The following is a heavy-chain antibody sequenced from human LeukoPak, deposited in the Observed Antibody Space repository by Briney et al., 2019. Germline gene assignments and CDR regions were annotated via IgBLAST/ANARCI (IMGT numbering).Heavy chain of an antibody. CDR2: MNPNSGNT. CDR1: GYTFTGYY. V-gene: IGHV1-8*02. D-gene: IGHD5-12*01. Sequence: SVKVSCKASGYTFTGYYMHWVRQAPGQGLEWMGWMNPNSGNTGYAQKFQGRVTMTRNTSISTAYMELSSLRSEDTAVYYCARGFGGYSGYGNYYYMDVWGKGTTVTISS. CDR3: ARGFGGYSGYGNYYYMDV. J-gene: IGHJ6*03.